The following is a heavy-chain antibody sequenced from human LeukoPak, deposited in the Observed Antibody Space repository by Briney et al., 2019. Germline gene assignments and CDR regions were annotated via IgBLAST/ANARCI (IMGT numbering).Heavy chain of an antibody. Sequence: GGSLRLSCAASGFTFSNNAMTWVRHSTGKGLEWVSAISPSGNNTFYTDSVKGRFTISRDNSKGTVYLQMNSLRPEDTAVYYCAKDDAWLQYGNWGRGTLVTVSS. V-gene: IGHV3-23*01. J-gene: IGHJ4*02. CDR2: ISPSGNNT. D-gene: IGHD5-24*01. CDR3: AKDDAWLQYGN. CDR1: GFTFSNNA.